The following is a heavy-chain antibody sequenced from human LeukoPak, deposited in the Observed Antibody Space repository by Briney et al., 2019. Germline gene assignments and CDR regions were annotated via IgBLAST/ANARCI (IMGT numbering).Heavy chain of an antibody. V-gene: IGHV3-33*01. CDR2: IWYDGSNK. Sequence: GGSLRLSCAASGFTFSSYGMHWVRQAPGKGLEWVAVIWYDGSNKYYADSVKGRFTISRDNSKNTLYLQMNSLRAEDTAVYYCARDAIIAAAGIIDYWGQGTLVTVSS. CDR3: ARDAIIAAAGIIDY. J-gene: IGHJ4*02. D-gene: IGHD6-13*01. CDR1: GFTFSSYG.